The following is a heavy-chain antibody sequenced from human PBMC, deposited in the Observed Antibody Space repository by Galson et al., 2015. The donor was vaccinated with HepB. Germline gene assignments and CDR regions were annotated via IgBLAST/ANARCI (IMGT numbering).Heavy chain of an antibody. CDR3: AKVFPEKTDGWYRQALYYFDS. CDR1: GFTFSYYA. Sequence: SLRLSCAAFGFTFSYYAMSWVRQAPGKGLEWISAITPSGDNTYSADSMKGRFIISRDNSQNTLFLQLNSLRADDTAIYFCAKVFPEKTDGWYRQALYYFDSWDQGTRVTVSS. J-gene: IGHJ4*02. V-gene: IGHV3-23*01. CDR2: ITPSGDNT. D-gene: IGHD6-19*01.